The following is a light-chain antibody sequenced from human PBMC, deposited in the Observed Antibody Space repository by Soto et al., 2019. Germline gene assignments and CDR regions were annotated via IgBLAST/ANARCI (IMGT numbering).Light chain of an antibody. Sequence: EIVLTQSPCTLSLSPLERGTLSFRASQSVNSRLLAWYQQKPGQAPRLVIYAASIRATGIPARFSGSGFGTDFTLTISSLEAEDAAVYYCQQRSNWHPINVGQGTRLEIK. J-gene: IGKJ5*01. CDR1: QSVNSRL. CDR3: QQRSNWHPIN. V-gene: IGKV3D-20*02. CDR2: AAS.